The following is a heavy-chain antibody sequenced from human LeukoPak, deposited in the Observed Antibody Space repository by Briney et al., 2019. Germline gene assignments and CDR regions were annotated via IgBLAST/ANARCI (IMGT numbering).Heavy chain of an antibody. D-gene: IGHD6-19*01. CDR3: ARGRTPGTSGWYYFDY. CDR2: INHTGGT. Sequence: SETLSLTCAVYGGSFSGYYWSWIRQPPGKGLEWIGEINHTGGTNYNPSLKSRVTISVDTSKNQFSLTLSSVTAADTAVYYCARGRTPGTSGWYYFDYWGQGTLVTVSS. J-gene: IGHJ4*02. V-gene: IGHV4-34*01. CDR1: GGSFSGYY.